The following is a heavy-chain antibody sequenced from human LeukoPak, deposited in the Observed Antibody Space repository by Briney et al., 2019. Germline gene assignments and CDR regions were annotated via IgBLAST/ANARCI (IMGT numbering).Heavy chain of an antibody. D-gene: IGHD3-22*01. Sequence: PGGSLRLSCAASGFTFSSYAMTWVRQAPGKGLEWVSGISGSGGSTYYADSVKGRFTISRDNSKNTPYVQMNSLRAEDTAVYYCAKSDYYDSSGYYYGSDYWGQGTLVTVSS. CDR3: AKSDYYDSSGYYYGSDY. CDR1: GFTFSSYA. V-gene: IGHV3-23*01. CDR2: ISGSGGST. J-gene: IGHJ4*02.